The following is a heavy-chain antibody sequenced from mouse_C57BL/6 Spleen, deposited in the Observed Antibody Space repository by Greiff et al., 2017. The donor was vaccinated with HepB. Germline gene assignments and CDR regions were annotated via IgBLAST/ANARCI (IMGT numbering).Heavy chain of an antibody. CDR3: ARPYYYGSPMDY. J-gene: IGHJ4*01. V-gene: IGHV5-17*01. Sequence: EVQLQESGGGLVKPGGSLKLSCAASGFTFSDYGMHWVRQAPEKGLEWVAYISSGSSTIYYADTVKGRFTISRDNAKNTLFLQMTSLRSEDTAMYYCARPYYYGSPMDYWGQGTSVTVSS. CDR1: GFTFSDYG. CDR2: ISSGSSTI. D-gene: IGHD1-1*01.